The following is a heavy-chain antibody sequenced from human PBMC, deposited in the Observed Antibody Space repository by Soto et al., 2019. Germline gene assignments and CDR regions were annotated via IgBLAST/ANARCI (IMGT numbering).Heavy chain of an antibody. D-gene: IGHD2-2*01. CDR3: AREQTAAAGHEGNWFVP. Sequence: QVQLVESGAEVKKPGASVKVSCKASGYTFTAYYMHWVRQAPGQGLEWMGRINPNSGGSNYAQEFQGRVTMTRDTSISTVYMELSSLRSDDTAVYYCAREQTAAAGHEGNWFVPWGQGTLVTVSS. CDR2: INPNSGGS. J-gene: IGHJ5*02. CDR1: GYTFTAYY. V-gene: IGHV1-2*06.